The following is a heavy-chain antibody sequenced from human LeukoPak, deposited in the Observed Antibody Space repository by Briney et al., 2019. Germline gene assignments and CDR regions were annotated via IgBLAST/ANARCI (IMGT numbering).Heavy chain of an antibody. D-gene: IGHD2-15*01. V-gene: IGHV3-30*02. CDR1: GFTFSSYA. J-gene: IGHJ5*02. CDR2: IRYDGTNT. CDR3: AKLAELVVTNNWFDP. Sequence: GGSLRLSCTASGFTFSSYAMHWVRQAPGKGLEWLAFIRYDGTNTHYADSVKGRFTISRDNSENTLYLQMNTLTIEDTAVYYCAKLAELVVTNNWFDPWGRGTLVTVSS.